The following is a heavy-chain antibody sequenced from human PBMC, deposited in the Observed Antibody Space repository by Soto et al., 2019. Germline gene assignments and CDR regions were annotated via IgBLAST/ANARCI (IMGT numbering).Heavy chain of an antibody. V-gene: IGHV3-30*18. CDR1: GFTFSSFG. J-gene: IGHJ6*02. Sequence: GVSLRLSCAASGFTFSSFGMHWVRQAPGKGLEWVALISFEGSIKYYADSVKGRFTISRDNSKNTLYLQMNTLRAEDTAVYYCANQYDAKSYYYYGMDVWGQGTTVTVSS. D-gene: IGHD2-8*01. CDR2: ISFEGSIK. CDR3: ANQYDAKSYYYYGMDV.